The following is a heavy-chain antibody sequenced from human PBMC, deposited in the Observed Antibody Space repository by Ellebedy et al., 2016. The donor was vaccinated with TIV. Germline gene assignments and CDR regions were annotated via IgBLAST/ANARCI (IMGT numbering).Heavy chain of an antibody. V-gene: IGHV1-3*01. J-gene: IGHJ4*02. Sequence: AASVKVSCKASGYTFANYPMHWVRQAPGQRLEWMGWINAGNSDPKYSQKFQGRVTITSDTSASTAYMELNSLRSEDTAVYYCARDQFGEPHFDYWGQGTLVTVSS. CDR3: ARDQFGEPHFDY. CDR1: GYTFANYP. CDR2: INAGNSDP. D-gene: IGHD3-10*01.